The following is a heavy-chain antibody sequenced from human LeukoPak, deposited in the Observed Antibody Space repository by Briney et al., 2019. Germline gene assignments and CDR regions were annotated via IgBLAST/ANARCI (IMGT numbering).Heavy chain of an antibody. CDR2: IDGGGEST. CDR3: ARAGYDSSGLVDY. D-gene: IGHD3-22*01. V-gene: IGHV3-23*01. Sequence: PGGSLRLSCEGSGFTFSSYAMSWVRQAPGKGLEWVVTIDGGGESTFYTDSVKGRFTISRDNAKNSLYLQMNSLRAEDTAVYYCARAGYDSSGLVDYWGQGTLVTVSS. J-gene: IGHJ4*02. CDR1: GFTFSSYA.